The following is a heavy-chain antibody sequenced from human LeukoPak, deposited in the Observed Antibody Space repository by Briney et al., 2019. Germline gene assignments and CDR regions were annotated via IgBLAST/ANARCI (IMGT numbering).Heavy chain of an antibody. D-gene: IGHD3-9*01. CDR2: IYTSGST. V-gene: IGHV4-4*07. CDR3: AGMYYDILTGQSDY. J-gene: IGHJ4*02. CDR1: GGSISSYY. Sequence: SETLSLTCTVSGGSISSYYWSWIRQPAGKGLEWIGRIYTSGSTHYNPSLKSRVTMSVDTSKNQFSLKLSSVTAADTAVYYCAGMYYDILTGQSDYWGQGTLVTVSS.